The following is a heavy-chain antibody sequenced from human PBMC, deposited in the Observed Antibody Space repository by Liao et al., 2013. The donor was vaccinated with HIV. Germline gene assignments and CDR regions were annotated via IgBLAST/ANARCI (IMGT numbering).Heavy chain of an antibody. CDR3: ARDPYP. Sequence: QVQLQQWGAGLLKSSETLSLTCAVYGGSFSGHYWSWIRQPPGKGLEWIGEINHSGSTNYNPSLKSRVTISVDTSKNQFSLKLSSVTAADTAVYYCARDPYPWGQGTLVTVSS. J-gene: IGHJ5*02. CDR2: INHSGST. CDR1: GGSFSGHY. V-gene: IGHV4-34*01.